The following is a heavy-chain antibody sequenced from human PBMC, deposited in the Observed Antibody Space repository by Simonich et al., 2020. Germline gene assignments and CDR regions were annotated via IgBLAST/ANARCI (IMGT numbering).Heavy chain of an antibody. CDR1: GGSISSCSYY. CDR3: ARHAGFAFDI. Sequence: QLQLQESGPGLVKPSETLSLTCTVSGGSISSCSYYWGWLRQPPGKGLEWIGSIDYSGSTYYNPSLKSRVTISVDTSKNQFSLKLSSVTAADTAVYYCARHAGFAFDIWGQGTMVTVSS. V-gene: IGHV4-39*01. J-gene: IGHJ3*02. D-gene: IGHD6-13*01. CDR2: IDYSGST.